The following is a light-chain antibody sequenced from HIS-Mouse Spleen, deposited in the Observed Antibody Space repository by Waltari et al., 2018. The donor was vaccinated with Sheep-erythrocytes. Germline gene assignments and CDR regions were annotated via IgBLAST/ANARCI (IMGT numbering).Light chain of an antibody. Sequence: QSALTQPRSVSGSPGQSVTISCTGTSSYVGGYNYVSWHQHHPGKAPKLMIYDVSKRPSGVPDRFSGSKSGNTASLTISGLQAEDEADYYCCSYAGSYTFWVFGGGTRLTVL. CDR3: CSYAGSYTFWV. CDR2: DVS. V-gene: IGLV2-11*01. CDR1: SSYVGGYNY. J-gene: IGLJ3*02.